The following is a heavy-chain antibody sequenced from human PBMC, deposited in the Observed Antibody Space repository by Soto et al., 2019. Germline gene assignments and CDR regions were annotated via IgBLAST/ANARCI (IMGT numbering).Heavy chain of an antibody. J-gene: IGHJ4*02. CDR1: GFTFSSYA. CDR2: ISYDGSNK. D-gene: IGHD3-9*01. Sequence: GGSLRLSCAASGFTFSSYAMHWVRQAPGKGLEWVAVISYDGSNKYYADSVKGRFTISRDNSKNTLYLQMNSLRAEDTAVYYCARERGDYDILTGYYPYYFDYWGQGTLVTVSS. CDR3: ARERGDYDILTGYYPYYFDY. V-gene: IGHV3-30-3*01.